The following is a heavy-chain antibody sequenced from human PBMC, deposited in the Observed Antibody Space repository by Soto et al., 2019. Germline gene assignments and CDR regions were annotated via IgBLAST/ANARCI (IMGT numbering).Heavy chain of an antibody. J-gene: IGHJ4*02. CDR3: ASDSSGYYARPFRY. Sequence: QVQLVQSGAEVKKPGSSVKVSCKASGGTFSSYAISWVRQAPGQGLEWMGGITPIFGTANYAQKFQGRVTITADESTSTAYMELSSLRSEDTAVYYCASDSSGYYARPFRYWGQGTLVTVSS. CDR2: ITPIFGTA. D-gene: IGHD3-22*01. CDR1: GGTFSSYA. V-gene: IGHV1-69*01.